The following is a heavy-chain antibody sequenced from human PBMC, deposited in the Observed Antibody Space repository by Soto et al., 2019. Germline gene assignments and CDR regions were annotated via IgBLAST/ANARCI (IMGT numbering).Heavy chain of an antibody. J-gene: IGHJ3*02. CDR1: GFTLSAYW. V-gene: IGHV3-7*05. CDR3: ARDVSPRRSSLYLAAFDI. CDR2: INRDGSKK. D-gene: IGHD6-13*01. Sequence: EVQLEESGGDLVQPGGSLIRSCAASGFTLSAYWMTWVRQAPGKGLEWVANINRDGSKKSYLDSLSGRFTISRDNVGNALYLQMDSLRADDTALYYCARDVSPRRSSLYLAAFDIWGQGKMVNVSS.